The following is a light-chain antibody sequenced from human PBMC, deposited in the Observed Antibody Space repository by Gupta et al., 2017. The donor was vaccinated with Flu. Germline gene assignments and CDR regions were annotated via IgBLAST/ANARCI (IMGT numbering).Light chain of an antibody. V-gene: IGLV1-44*01. J-gene: IGLJ3*02. CDR2: NDN. CDR1: NSNIGRNT. Sequence: QSLLTPPSSSSGTPGQRVTISCSGSNSNIGRNTLSWYQQLPGAAPKLIIQNDNQRPSGVPVRFSGSKAGTSASLTISGLQSEDEGDFYCATWDDSLNGPVFGGGTRLTVL. CDR3: ATWDDSLNGPV.